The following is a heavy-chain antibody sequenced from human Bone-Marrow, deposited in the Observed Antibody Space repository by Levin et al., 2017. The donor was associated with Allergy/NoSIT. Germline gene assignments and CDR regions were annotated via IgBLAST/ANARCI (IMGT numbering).Heavy chain of an antibody. V-gene: IGHV3-23*01. CDR2: ISGSGGST. CDR1: GFTFSSYA. J-gene: IGHJ4*02. Sequence: GESLKISCAASGFTFSSYAMSWVRQAPGKGLEWVSAISGSGGSTYYADSVKGRFTISRDNSKNTLYLQMNSLRAEDTAVYYCVKAVAGPGWALFDYWGQGTLVTVSS. D-gene: IGHD6-19*01. CDR3: VKAVAGPGWALFDY.